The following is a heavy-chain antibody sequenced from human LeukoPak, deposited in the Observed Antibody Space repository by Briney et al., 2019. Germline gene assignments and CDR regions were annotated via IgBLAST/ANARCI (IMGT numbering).Heavy chain of an antibody. CDR1: GYTFTSYG. CDR3: ARDSGPSTISSWPFDY. V-gene: IGHV1-18*01. J-gene: IGHJ4*02. Sequence: APVKVSCKASGYTFTSYGISWVRQAPGQGLEWMGWISAYNGNTNYAQKLQGRVTMTTDTSTSTAYMELRSLRSDDTAVYYCARDSGPSTISSWPFDYWGQGTLVTVSS. D-gene: IGHD6-13*01. CDR2: ISAYNGNT.